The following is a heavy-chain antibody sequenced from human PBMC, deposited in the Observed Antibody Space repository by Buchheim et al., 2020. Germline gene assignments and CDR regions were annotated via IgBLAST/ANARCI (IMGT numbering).Heavy chain of an antibody. Sequence: EVQLVQSGAEVKKPGESLKISCKSSGYSFTNYWIAWVRQMPGKGLEWMGIIYPGNSDTRYSPSFQGQVTISADQSLSTAYPQWSSLKASDTAMYYCARRSESISTKCFDYWGQGTL. CDR2: IYPGNSDT. V-gene: IGHV5-51*03. J-gene: IGHJ4*02. D-gene: IGHD2-2*01. CDR3: ARRSESISTKCFDY. CDR1: GYSFTNYW.